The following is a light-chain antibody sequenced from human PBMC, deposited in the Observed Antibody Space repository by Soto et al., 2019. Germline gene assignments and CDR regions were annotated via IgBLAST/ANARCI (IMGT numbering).Light chain of an antibody. CDR3: QQRSSWPLT. CDR1: QSVSSY. V-gene: IGKV3-11*01. J-gene: IGKJ4*01. CDR2: DAS. Sequence: EIVLTQSPATLALSPGERATLSFRASQSVSSYLAWYQQKPGQAPRLLIYDASNRATGIPTRFSGRGSGTDFTLTISSLEPEDFVVYYCQQRSSWPLTFGGGTTGDI.